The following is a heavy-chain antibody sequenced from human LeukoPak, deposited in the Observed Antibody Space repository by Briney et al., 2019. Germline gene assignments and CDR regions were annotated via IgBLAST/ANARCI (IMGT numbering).Heavy chain of an antibody. D-gene: IGHD3-3*01. Sequence: GGSLRLSCAASGFSFNNAWMNWVRQAPGKGLEWVGRIKSKTDGGTTDYAAPVKGRFTISRGDSKKTLYMQMNSLKTEDTAVYYCARGGYYGDFDYWGQGTLVTVSS. J-gene: IGHJ4*02. CDR3: ARGGYYGDFDY. CDR1: GFSFNNAW. V-gene: IGHV3-15*01. CDR2: IKSKTDGGTT.